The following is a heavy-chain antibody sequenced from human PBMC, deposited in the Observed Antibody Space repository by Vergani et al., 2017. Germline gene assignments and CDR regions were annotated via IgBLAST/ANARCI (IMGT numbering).Heavy chain of an antibody. CDR3: AXGKIVATINYYYYGMDV. CDR2: INAGNGNT. V-gene: IGHV1-3*01. D-gene: IGHD5-12*01. CDR1: GYTFTSYA. Sequence: QVQLVQSGAEVKKPGASVKVSCKASGYTFTSYAMHWVRQAPGQRLEWMGWINAGNGNTKYSQKFQGRVTITRDTSASTAYMELSSLRSDDTAVYYCAXGKIVATINYYYYGMDVWGQGTTVTVSS. J-gene: IGHJ6*02.